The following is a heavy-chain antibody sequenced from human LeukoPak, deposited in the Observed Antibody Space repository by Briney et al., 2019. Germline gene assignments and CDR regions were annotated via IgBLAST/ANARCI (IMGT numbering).Heavy chain of an antibody. CDR2: ISAYNGNT. CDR3: ARLFCGGYDSGAPLAFDS. D-gene: IGHD3-3*01. CDR1: GYTFTSYG. V-gene: IGHV1-18*01. J-gene: IGHJ3*02. Sequence: ASVKVSCKASGYTFTSYGISWVRQAPGQGLEWMGWISAYNGNTNYAQTLQGRVTLTTDTSTSTAYIEERSLRTDENAVYYWARLFCGGYDSGAPLAFDSWGKGTMVTVSS.